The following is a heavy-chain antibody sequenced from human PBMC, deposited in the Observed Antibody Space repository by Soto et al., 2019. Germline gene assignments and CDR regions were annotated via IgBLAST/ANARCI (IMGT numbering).Heavy chain of an antibody. V-gene: IGHV3-23*01. CDR1: GFTFDRYT. CDR2: IYGSGSTA. J-gene: IGHJ6*02. CDR3: AKDRGSSVWYAYGIDV. D-gene: IGHD6-19*01. Sequence: GSLRLSCVSSGFTFDRYTMTWVRQAPGRGLEWVADIYGSGSTAYYADSVRGRFTIFRDNPENTLHLQMNSLRAEDTAVYYCAKDRGSSVWYAYGIDVWGQGTTVTVSS.